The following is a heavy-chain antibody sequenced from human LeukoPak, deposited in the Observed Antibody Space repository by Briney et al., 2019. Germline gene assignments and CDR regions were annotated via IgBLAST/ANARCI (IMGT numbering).Heavy chain of an antibody. CDR2: IRQDESER. CDR1: GFTFSNYW. D-gene: IGHD3-10*01. V-gene: IGHV3-7*01. Sequence: PGGSLRLSCAASGFTFSNYWMNWVRQAPGKGLEWVANIRQDESERYFADSVKGRFTISRDNAKKSVYLHMSSLRAEDTALYYCARLSAYYYGSYFYYYMDVWGKGTTVTVSS. J-gene: IGHJ6*03. CDR3: ARLSAYYYGSYFYYYMDV.